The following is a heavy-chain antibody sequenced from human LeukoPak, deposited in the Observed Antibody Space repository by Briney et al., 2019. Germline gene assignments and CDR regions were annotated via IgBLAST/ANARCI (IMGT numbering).Heavy chain of an antibody. J-gene: IGHJ4*02. Sequence: PSETLSLTCTISGGSINSSSYYWGWIRQPPGKGLEWIGSVYYTGSTYYNPSLKSRVTISIDSSKNQFSLSLTSVTAADTAVYYCARVGTRRSSSSVDYWGQGTLVTVSS. D-gene: IGHD6-6*01. CDR1: GGSINSSSYY. V-gene: IGHV4-39*07. CDR3: ARVGTRRSSSSVDY. CDR2: VYYTGST.